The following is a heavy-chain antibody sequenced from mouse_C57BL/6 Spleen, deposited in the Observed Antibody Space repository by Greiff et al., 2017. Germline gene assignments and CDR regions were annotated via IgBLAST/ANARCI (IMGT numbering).Heavy chain of an antibody. CDR2: IHPNSGST. Sequence: QVQLQQSGAELVKPGASVKLSCKASGYTFTSYWMHWVKQRPGQGLEWIGMIHPNSGSTNYNEKFKSKATLTVDKSSSTAYMQLSSLTSEDSAVYYCARDPAQALYAMDYWGQGTSVTVSS. CDR3: ARDPAQALYAMDY. D-gene: IGHD3-2*02. J-gene: IGHJ4*01. V-gene: IGHV1-64*01. CDR1: GYTFTSYW.